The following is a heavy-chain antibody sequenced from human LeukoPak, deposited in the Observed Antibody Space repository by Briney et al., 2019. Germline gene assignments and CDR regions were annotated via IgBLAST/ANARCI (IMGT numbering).Heavy chain of an antibody. J-gene: IGHJ4*02. Sequence: GGSLRLSCAASGFTVSSNYMSWVRQAPGKGLEWVSVIYSGGSTYYADSVKGRFTISRDNSKNTVCLQMNSLRAEDTAVYYCARRLDSSPLEYWGQGTLVTVSS. D-gene: IGHD6-19*01. CDR1: GFTVSSNY. CDR2: IYSGGST. V-gene: IGHV3-53*01. CDR3: ARRLDSSPLEY.